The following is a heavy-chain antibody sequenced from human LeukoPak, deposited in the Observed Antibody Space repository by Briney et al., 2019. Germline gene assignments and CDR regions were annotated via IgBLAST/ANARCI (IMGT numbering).Heavy chain of an antibody. CDR3: AKRYCSSTSCSFFDY. D-gene: IGHD2-2*01. V-gene: IGHV3-23*01. J-gene: IGHJ4*02. CDR1: GFTFSSYA. Sequence: GGSLRLSCAASGFTFSSYAMSWVRQAPGKGLEWVSAISASGGTTYYADSVKGRFTISRDNSKNTLFLQMNSLRAEDTAVYHCAKRYCSSTSCSFFDYWGQGTLVTVSS. CDR2: ISASGGTT.